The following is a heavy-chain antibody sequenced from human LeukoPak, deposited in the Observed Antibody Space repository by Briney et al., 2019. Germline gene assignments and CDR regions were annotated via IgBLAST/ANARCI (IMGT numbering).Heavy chain of an antibody. V-gene: IGHV5-51*01. CDR1: GYRFSNYW. J-gene: IGHJ4*02. CDR3: ATRRSCRYGSSDY. CDR2: IHPGDSGT. Sequence: GESLKISCKGSGYRFSNYWIGLVRQMPGKGLEWMGIIHPGDSGTRYSPSFQGQVTMSVDESITTAYLQWNNLRGSDSAIYYCATRRSCRYGSSDYWGQGTLVTVSS. D-gene: IGHD5-18*01.